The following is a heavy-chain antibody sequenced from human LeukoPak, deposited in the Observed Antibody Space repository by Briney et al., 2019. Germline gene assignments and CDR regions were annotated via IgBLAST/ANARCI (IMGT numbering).Heavy chain of an antibody. CDR3: ARVLYYYYYMDV. V-gene: IGHV4-59*01. CDR2: IYYSGST. CDR1: GGSIRGYY. Sequence: SETLTLTCTVSGGSIRGYYWSWIRQPPGKGLEWIGYIYYSGSTNYNPSLKSRVTISVDTSKNQFSLKLSSVTAADTAVYYCARVLYYYYYMDVWGKGTTVTISS. J-gene: IGHJ6*03.